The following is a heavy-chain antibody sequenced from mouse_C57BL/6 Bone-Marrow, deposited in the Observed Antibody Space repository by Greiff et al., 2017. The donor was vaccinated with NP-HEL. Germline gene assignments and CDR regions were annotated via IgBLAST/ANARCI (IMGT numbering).Heavy chain of an antibody. V-gene: IGHV8-12*01. CDR3: ARYYYGSSYWYFDV. J-gene: IGHJ1*03. CDR2: IYWDDDK. CDR1: GFSLSTSGMG. Sequence: QVTLNESGPGILQSSQTLSLTCSFSGFSLSTSGMGVSWVRQPSGKGLEWLAHIYWDDDKRYNPSLKSRLTISKDTSRNQVFLKITSVDTADTATYYCARYYYGSSYWYFDVWGTGTTVTVSS. D-gene: IGHD1-1*01.